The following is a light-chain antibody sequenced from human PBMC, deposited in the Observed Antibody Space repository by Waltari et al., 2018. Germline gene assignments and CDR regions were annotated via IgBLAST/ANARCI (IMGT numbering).Light chain of an antibody. Sequence: QSVLTQPPSASGTAGQRVTISCSGTSSNLGGNSVYWYLQLPGSAPKLLIYVNSQRPSGVPDRFSGSKSGTSASLAISALRSEDEADYYCLAWDDSLSGPVFGGGTKLTVL. CDR3: LAWDDSLSGPV. V-gene: IGLV1-47*01. CDR1: SSNLGGNS. CDR2: VNS. J-gene: IGLJ3*02.